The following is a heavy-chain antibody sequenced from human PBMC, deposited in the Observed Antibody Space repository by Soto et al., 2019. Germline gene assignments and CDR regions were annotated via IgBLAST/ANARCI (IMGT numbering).Heavy chain of an antibody. CDR1: GGSFSGYY. CDR2: INHSGST. Sequence: QVQLQQWGAGLLKPSETLALTGAVYGGSFSGYYWNWIRQPPGKGLEWIGEINHSGSTNYNPSLKSRVTISVDTSKNQFSLKLSSVTAADTAVYYCARGGAGGLIATAVPRGYWGQGTLVTVSS. V-gene: IGHV4-34*01. D-gene: IGHD6-13*01. J-gene: IGHJ4*02. CDR3: ARGGAGGLIATAVPRGY.